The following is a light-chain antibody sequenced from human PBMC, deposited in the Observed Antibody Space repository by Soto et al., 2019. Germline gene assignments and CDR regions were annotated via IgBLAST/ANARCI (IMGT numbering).Light chain of an antibody. J-gene: IGKJ2*01. CDR3: QQYGSSPYT. CDR2: GTS. Sequence: EIVVTQSPGTLSLSPGERATLSCRASQSISTTYLAWYQHRPGQAPRLLIYGTSSRATGIPDRFSGSGSATDFTLTINRLEPEDFAVYYCQQYGSSPYTFXQGTKVDIK. V-gene: IGKV3-20*01. CDR1: QSISTTY.